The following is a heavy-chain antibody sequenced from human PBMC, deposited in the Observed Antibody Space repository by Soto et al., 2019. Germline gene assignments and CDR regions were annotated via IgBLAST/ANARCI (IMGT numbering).Heavy chain of an antibody. J-gene: IGHJ5*02. D-gene: IGHD1-1*01. CDR1: GGSISSSNYY. Sequence: PSETLSLTCTVSGGSISSSNYYWGWIRQPPGKGLEWIGNIYFSGSAYYNPSLKSRATISADTSRNQFSLKVSSLTAADTAVYYCATSYNWNDVGWFDPWGPGTLVTVSS. V-gene: IGHV4-39*01. CDR3: ATSYNWNDVGWFDP. CDR2: IYFSGSA.